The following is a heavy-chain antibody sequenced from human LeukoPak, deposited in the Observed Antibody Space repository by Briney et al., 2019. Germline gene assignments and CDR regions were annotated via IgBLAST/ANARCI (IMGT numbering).Heavy chain of an antibody. Sequence: ASVQVSCKASGYTFTSYGISWVRQAPGQGLEWMGRISAYNGNTVYAQNLQGRVTMTTDTSTSTAYMELRSLRSDDTAVYYCARETKMYQLLDPDAFDMWGQGTTVTVSS. V-gene: IGHV1-18*01. CDR3: ARETKMYQLLDPDAFDM. D-gene: IGHD2-2*02. J-gene: IGHJ3*02. CDR2: ISAYNGNT. CDR1: GYTFTSYG.